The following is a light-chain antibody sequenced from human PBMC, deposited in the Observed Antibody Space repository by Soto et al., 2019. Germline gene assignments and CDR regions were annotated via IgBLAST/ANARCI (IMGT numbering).Light chain of an antibody. V-gene: IGKV3-15*01. CDR3: QQYNNWPPRT. CDR1: QSVSDY. Sequence: EIVLTQSPGPLSLSPGERATLSWRASQSVSDYLAWYQQKPGQAPRLLIYGASTRATGIPARFSGSGSGTEFTLTISSLQTEDFAVYYCQQYNNWPPRTFGQGTKVDIK. CDR2: GAS. J-gene: IGKJ1*01.